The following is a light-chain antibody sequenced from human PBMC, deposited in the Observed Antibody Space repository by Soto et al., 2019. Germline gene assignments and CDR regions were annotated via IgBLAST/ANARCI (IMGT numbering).Light chain of an antibody. CDR3: QQSYSTPPT. CDR2: DAS. J-gene: IGKJ1*01. CDR1: QDISNY. V-gene: IGKV1-39*01. Sequence: DIQMTQSPSSLSASVGDRVTITCQASQDISNYLNWYQQKPGKAPKLLIYDASNLETGVPSRFSGSGSGTDFTLTISSLQPEDFATYYCQQSYSTPPTCGQGTKVE.